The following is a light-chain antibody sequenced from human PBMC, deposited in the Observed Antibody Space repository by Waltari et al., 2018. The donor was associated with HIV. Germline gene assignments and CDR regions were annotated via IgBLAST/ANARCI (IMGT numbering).Light chain of an antibody. CDR3: GTWDTTLSAVV. V-gene: IGLV1-51*01. Sequence: QSVLTQPPSVSAAPGEKVIISCSGSSSTIGNNYVSWYQQLPGTAPKLFIYDDDLRHSGIPDRFSGSRSGTSATLGITGLQTGDEADYYCGTWDTTLSAVVFGGGTKLTVL. J-gene: IGLJ2*01. CDR1: SSTIGNNY. CDR2: DDD.